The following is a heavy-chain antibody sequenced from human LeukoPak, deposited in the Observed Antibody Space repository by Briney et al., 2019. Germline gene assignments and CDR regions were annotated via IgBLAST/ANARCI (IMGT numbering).Heavy chain of an antibody. V-gene: IGHV1-46*03. CDR3: ASDITIFGVVN. CDR1: GYTFTSYY. D-gene: IGHD3-3*01. Sequence: ASVKVSCKASGYTFTSYYMHWVRQAPGQGLEWMGIINPSGGSTSYAQKFQGRVTMTRDTSTSTVYMELSSLRSEDTAAYYCASDITIFGVVNWGQGTLVTVSS. J-gene: IGHJ4*02. CDR2: INPSGGST.